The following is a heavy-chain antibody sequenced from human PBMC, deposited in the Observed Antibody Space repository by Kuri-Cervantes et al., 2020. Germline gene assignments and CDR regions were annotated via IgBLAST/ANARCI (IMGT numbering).Heavy chain of an antibody. CDR2: FDPEDGET. CDR1: GYTLTELY. V-gene: IGHV1-24*01. Sequence: ASVKVSCKVSGYTLTELYMHWVRQAPGKGLEWMGGFDPEDGETIYAQKFQGRVTMTEDTSTDTAYMELSSLRAEDTAVYYCARDSSGWYPVYYFDYWGQGTLVPSPQ. J-gene: IGHJ4*02. D-gene: IGHD6-19*01. CDR3: ARDSSGWYPVYYFDY.